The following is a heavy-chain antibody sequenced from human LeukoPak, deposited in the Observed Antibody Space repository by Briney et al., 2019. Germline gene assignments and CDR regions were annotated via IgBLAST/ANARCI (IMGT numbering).Heavy chain of an antibody. D-gene: IGHD4-17*01. CDR2: MSPNSGNT. J-gene: IGHJ4*02. CDR1: GYTFTSYD. Sequence: ASVKVSCKASGYTFTSYDINWVRQATGQGLEWMGWMSPNSGNTGYAQKFQGRVTMTRNTSISTAYMELSSLRSEDTAVYYCARGKYSGDYRPVYYFDYWGQGTLVTVSS. CDR3: ARGKYSGDYRPVYYFDY. V-gene: IGHV1-8*01.